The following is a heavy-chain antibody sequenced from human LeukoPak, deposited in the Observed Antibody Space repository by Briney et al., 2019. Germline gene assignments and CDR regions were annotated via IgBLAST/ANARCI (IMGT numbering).Heavy chain of an antibody. Sequence: SVKVSCKASGGTFSSYTISWVRQAPGQGLEWMGRIIPILGIANYAQKFQGRVTITADKSTSTAYMELSSLRSEGTAVYYCARSAGYDSSGHDYYYYGMDVWGQGTTVTVSS. CDR3: ARSAGYDSSGHDYYYYGMDV. V-gene: IGHV1-69*02. CDR2: IIPILGIA. CDR1: GGTFSSYT. J-gene: IGHJ6*02. D-gene: IGHD3-22*01.